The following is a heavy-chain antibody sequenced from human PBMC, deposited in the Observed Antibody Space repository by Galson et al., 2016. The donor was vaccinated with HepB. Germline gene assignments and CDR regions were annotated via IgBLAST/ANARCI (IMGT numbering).Heavy chain of an antibody. CDR2: TYDDERT. Sequence: SLRLSCAASAFIFRSKYMIWVRQAPEKGLQWVSLTYDDERTYLADAVKGRFTVSRDNSKNTLYLQMSSLRDEETAVYYCARDSWWLYYWGQGALVTVSS. V-gene: IGHV3-66*01. CDR3: ARDSWWLYY. D-gene: IGHD2-15*01. J-gene: IGHJ4*02. CDR1: AFIFRSKY.